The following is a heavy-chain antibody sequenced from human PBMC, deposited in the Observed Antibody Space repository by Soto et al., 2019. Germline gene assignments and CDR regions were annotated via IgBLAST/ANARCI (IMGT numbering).Heavy chain of an antibody. CDR1: GYTFTSYG. V-gene: IGHV1-18*01. CDR3: ARGKENCSGGSCYLSDDAFDI. CDR2: ISAYNGNT. D-gene: IGHD2-15*01. Sequence: ASVKVSCKASGYTFTSYGISWVRQAPGQGLERMGWISAYNGNTNYAQKLQGRVTMTTDTSTSTAYMELRSLRSDDTAVYYCARGKENCSGGSCYLSDDAFDIWGQGTMVTVSS. J-gene: IGHJ3*02.